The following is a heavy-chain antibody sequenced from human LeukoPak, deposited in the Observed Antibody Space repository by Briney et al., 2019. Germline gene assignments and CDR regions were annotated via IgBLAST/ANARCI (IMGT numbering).Heavy chain of an antibody. CDR3: ARHEVRGARSFDY. Sequence: SETLSLTCTVSGGSISSSSYYWGWIRQPPGKGLAWIGSIYYSGSTYYNPSLKGRVTISVDTSKNQFSLKLSSVTAADTAVYYCARHEVRGARSFDYWGRGTLVTVSS. D-gene: IGHD3-10*01. CDR2: IYYSGST. CDR1: GGSISSSSYY. J-gene: IGHJ4*02. V-gene: IGHV4-39*01.